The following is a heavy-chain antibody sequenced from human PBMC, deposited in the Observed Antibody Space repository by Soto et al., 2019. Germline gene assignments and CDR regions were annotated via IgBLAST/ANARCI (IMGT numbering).Heavy chain of an antibody. CDR2: IWYDGSNK. D-gene: IGHD3-3*01. CDR3: ARDYYDFWSGYWAPLGARNYYGMDV. Sequence: SLRLSWAASGFTFSSYGMHWVRQAPGKGLDWVAVIWYDGSNKYYADSVKGRFTISRDNSKNTLYLQMNRLRDEDTAVYYCARDYYDFWSGYWAPLGARNYYGMDVWGQGTTVTVSS. J-gene: IGHJ6*02. V-gene: IGHV3-33*01. CDR1: GFTFSSYG.